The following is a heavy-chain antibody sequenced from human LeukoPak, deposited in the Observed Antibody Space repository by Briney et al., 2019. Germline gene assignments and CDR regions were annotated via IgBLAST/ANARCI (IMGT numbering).Heavy chain of an antibody. D-gene: IGHD3-3*01. V-gene: IGHV4-31*03. CDR3: ASTTYYDFWSGFAFDI. J-gene: IGHJ3*02. CDR2: IYYSGST. CDR1: GGSISSGGYY. Sequence: SETLSLTCTVSGGSISSGGYYWSWIRQHPGKGLEWIGYIYYSGSTYYNPSLKSRVTISVDTSKNQFSLKLSSVTAADTAVYYCASTTYYDFWSGFAFDIWGQGTMVTVSS.